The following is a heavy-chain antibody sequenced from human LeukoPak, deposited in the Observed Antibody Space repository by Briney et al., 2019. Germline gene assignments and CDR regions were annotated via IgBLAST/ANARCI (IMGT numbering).Heavy chain of an antibody. Sequence: GASVKLSCKASGVTFSSYGMSWVRQAPGQGLEWMGEIIPIFGKTNYAQNVKGRFTITGDNSKSTAYMQLNSLRSEDTAVYYCARPDYDILTGPSEQPPFYYYGMDVWGQGTTVTVSS. CDR3: ARPDYDILTGPSEQPPFYYYGMDV. J-gene: IGHJ6*02. CDR1: GVTFSSYG. V-gene: IGHV1-69*06. CDR2: IIPIFGKT. D-gene: IGHD3-9*01.